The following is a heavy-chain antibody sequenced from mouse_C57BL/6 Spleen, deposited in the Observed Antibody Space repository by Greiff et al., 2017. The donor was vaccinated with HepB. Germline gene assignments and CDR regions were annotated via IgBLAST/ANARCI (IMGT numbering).Heavy chain of an antibody. CDR3: ARGLLPLYYYAMDY. D-gene: IGHD2-3*01. V-gene: IGHV1-69*01. J-gene: IGHJ4*01. CDR2: IDPSDSYT. CDR1: GYTFTSYW. Sequence: QVQLQQPGAELVMPGASVKLSCKASGYTFTSYWMHWVKQRPGQGLEWIGEIDPSDSYTNYNQKFKGKSTLTVDKSSSTAYMQLSSLTSEDSAVYYCARGLLPLYYYAMDYWGQGTSVTVS.